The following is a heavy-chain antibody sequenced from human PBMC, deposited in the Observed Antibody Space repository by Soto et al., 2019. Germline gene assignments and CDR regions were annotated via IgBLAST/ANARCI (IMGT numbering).Heavy chain of an antibody. CDR2: IYPGDSDT. CDR1: GYSFTSYW. V-gene: IGHV5-51*01. D-gene: IGHD5-18*01. Sequence: LGESLKISCKGSGYSFTSYWIGWVRQMPGKGLEWMGIIYPGDSDTRYSPSFQGQVTISADKSISTAYLQWSSLKASDTAMYYCARGGYSYGYYYYYGMDVWGQGTTVTVSS. J-gene: IGHJ6*02. CDR3: ARGGYSYGYYYYYGMDV.